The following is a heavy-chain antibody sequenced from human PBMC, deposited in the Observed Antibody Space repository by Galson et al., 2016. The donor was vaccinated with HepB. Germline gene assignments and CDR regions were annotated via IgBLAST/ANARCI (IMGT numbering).Heavy chain of an antibody. Sequence: CAASGFTFNTSAMSWVRQAPGKGLEWVSVITDSGGRTDYADSVKGRFTVARDNSKNTLFLQMTSLRADDTAVYYCAKMGGSGRSYLGFFDYWGQGTLVTVSS. V-gene: IGHV3-23*01. CDR2: ITDSGGRT. J-gene: IGHJ4*02. CDR1: GFTFNTSA. CDR3: AKMGGSGRSYLGFFDY. D-gene: IGHD3-10*01.